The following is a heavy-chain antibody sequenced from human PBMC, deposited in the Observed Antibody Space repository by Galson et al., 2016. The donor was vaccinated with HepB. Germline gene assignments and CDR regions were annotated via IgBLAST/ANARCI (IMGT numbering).Heavy chain of an antibody. J-gene: IGHJ6*02. CDR1: GFTFSHYA. CDR3: ARDKSFYYYGMDV. CDR2: ISYHGSDK. Sequence: SLRLSCAASGFTFSHYAMAWVRQAPGKGLEWVAAISYHGSDKYYADSVKGRVTISRDNSNNTLYLQMTSLSPEDTAVYYCARDKSFYYYGMDVWGQGTTVTVSS. V-gene: IGHV3-30-3*01.